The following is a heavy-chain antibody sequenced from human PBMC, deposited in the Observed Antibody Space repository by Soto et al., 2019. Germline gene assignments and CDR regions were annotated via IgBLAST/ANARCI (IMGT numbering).Heavy chain of an antibody. CDR2: IYYSGST. V-gene: IGHV4-31*03. D-gene: IGHD2-15*01. CDR3: ARLIVVVVAAYVDV. Sequence: QVQLQESGPGLVKPSQTLSLTCTVSGGSISSGGYYWSWIRQHPGKGLEWIWYIYYSGSTYYNPSRKSRVTISVDTSKNQFSLKLSSVTAADTAVYYCARLIVVVVAAYVDVWGQGTTVTVSS. CDR1: GGSISSGGYY. J-gene: IGHJ6*02.